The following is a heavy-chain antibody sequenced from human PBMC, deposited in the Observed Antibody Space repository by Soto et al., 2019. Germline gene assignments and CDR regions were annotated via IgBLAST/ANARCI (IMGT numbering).Heavy chain of an antibody. J-gene: IGHJ4*02. CDR3: ARAGAYGYD. Sequence: QVQLQESGPGLVKPSQTLSLTCTVSGGSISGGYYWSWVRQLPGKGLEWIGYIYYGGSTSYNPSLKSRVTISLDTSKNRFSLTLSSVTAADTAVYYCARAGAYGYDWGQGTLVTVSS. CDR2: IYYGGST. D-gene: IGHD5-18*01. CDR1: GGSISGGYY. V-gene: IGHV4-31*03.